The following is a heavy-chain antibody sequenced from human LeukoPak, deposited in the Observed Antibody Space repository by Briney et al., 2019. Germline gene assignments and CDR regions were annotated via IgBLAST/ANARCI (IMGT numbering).Heavy chain of an antibody. V-gene: IGHV4-39*01. Sequence: PSETLSLTCSVSGGSISSSSYYWGWIRQPPGKGLEWIGSVYYSGSTYYNPSLKSRVTISVDTSKNQFSLKLSSVTAADTAVYYCARLEWLALFDPWGQGTLVTVSS. D-gene: IGHD3-3*01. J-gene: IGHJ5*02. CDR2: VYYSGST. CDR1: GGSISSSSYY. CDR3: ARLEWLALFDP.